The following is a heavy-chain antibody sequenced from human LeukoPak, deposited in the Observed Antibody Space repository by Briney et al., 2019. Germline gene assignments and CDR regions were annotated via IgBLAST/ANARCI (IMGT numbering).Heavy chain of an antibody. V-gene: IGHV3-20*04. CDR3: AGGRKKLNTSGQLNDY. CDR1: GSTFDDYG. CDR2: INWNGGST. J-gene: IGHJ4*02. D-gene: IGHD6-19*01. Sequence: GGSLRLSCAASGSTFDDYGMSWVRHAPGKGLEWVSCINWNGGSTGYADSVKGRFTISRDNAKNSLYLQMNSLRVEDTALYYCAGGRKKLNTSGQLNDYWGQGTLVTVSS.